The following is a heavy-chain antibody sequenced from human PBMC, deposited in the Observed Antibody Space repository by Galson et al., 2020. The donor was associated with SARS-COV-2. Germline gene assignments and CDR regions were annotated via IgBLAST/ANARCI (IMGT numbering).Heavy chain of an antibody. CDR3: ARGPYSGFKNNWFDP. Sequence: SETLSLTCTVSGGSISSGGYYWSWIRQHPGKGLEWIGYIYYSGSTYYNPSLKSRVTISVDTSKNQFSLKLSSVTAADTAVYYCARGPYSGFKNNWFDPWGQGTLVTVSS. CDR2: IYYSGST. D-gene: IGHD5-12*01. J-gene: IGHJ5*02. CDR1: GGSISSGGYY. V-gene: IGHV4-31*03.